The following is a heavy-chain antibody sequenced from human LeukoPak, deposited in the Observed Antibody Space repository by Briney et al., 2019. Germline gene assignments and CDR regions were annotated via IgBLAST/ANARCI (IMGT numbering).Heavy chain of an antibody. Sequence: GRSLRLSCAASGFTFSDYGMHWVRQAPGKGLEWVAVISYDGSNKFYADSVKGRFTISRDNSKNTLYLQMNSLRAEDTAVYYCAKYDVWSGYSSDYWGQGTLVTVSS. V-gene: IGHV3-30*18. D-gene: IGHD3-3*01. CDR2: ISYDGSNK. CDR3: AKYDVWSGYSSDY. CDR1: GFTFSDYG. J-gene: IGHJ4*02.